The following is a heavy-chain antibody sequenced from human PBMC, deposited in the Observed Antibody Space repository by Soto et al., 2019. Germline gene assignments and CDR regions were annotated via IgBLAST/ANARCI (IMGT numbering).Heavy chain of an antibody. J-gene: IGHJ4*02. D-gene: IGHD4-17*01. Sequence: QVQLVESGGGVVQPGRSLRLSCAASGFTFRSYAMHWARQAPGKGLEWVATISYDGSNKYYADSVKGRFTVSRDNSKNTLYLQMNSLRAEDTALYYCARGRDYGGTYFAYWGQGTLVAVSS. V-gene: IGHV3-30-3*01. CDR2: ISYDGSNK. CDR3: ARGRDYGGTYFAY. CDR1: GFTFRSYA.